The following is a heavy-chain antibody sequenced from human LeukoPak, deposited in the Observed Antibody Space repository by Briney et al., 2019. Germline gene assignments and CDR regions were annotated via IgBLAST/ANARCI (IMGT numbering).Heavy chain of an antibody. D-gene: IGHD3-22*01. J-gene: IGHJ4*02. CDR2: IYHSGST. V-gene: IGHV4-38-2*01. Sequence: PSETLSLTCAVSGYSISSGYYWGWIRRPPGKGLEWIGTIYHSGSTYYNPSLKSRVTISVDTSKNQCSLKLSSVTAADTAVYYCARNMYYYDSSGYYGYWGQGTLVTVSS. CDR3: ARNMYYYDSSGYYGY. CDR1: GYSISSGYY.